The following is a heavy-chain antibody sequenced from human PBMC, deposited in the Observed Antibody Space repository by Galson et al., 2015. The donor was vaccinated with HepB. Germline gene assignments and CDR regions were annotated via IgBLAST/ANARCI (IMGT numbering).Heavy chain of an antibody. CDR3: AGYSGWAHFDY. J-gene: IGHJ4*02. D-gene: IGHD5-12*01. CDR1: GGSISSSSYY. Sequence: SETLSLTCTVSGGSISSSSYYWGWIRQPPGKGLGWIGSIYYSGSTYYNPSLKSRVTISVDTSKNQFSLKLSSVTAADTAVYYCAGYSGWAHFDYWGQGTLVTVSS. CDR2: IYYSGST. V-gene: IGHV4-39*01.